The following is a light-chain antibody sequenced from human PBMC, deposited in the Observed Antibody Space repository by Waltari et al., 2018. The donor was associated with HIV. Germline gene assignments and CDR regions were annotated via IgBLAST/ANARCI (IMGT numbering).Light chain of an antibody. CDR1: KLGDKY. CDR3: QAWDSSTVV. V-gene: IGLV3-1*01. CDR2: QDS. Sequence: SYELTQPPSVSVSPGQTASITCSGDKLGDKYACWYQQKPGQSPVVVIYQDSKRPSGIPELFSGSNSGNTATLTLSGTHAMDEADYYCQAWDSSTVVFGGGTKLTVL. J-gene: IGLJ2*01.